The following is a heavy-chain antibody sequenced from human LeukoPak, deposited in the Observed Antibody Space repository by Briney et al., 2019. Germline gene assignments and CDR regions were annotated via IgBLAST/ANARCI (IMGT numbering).Heavy chain of an antibody. J-gene: IGHJ4*02. CDR3: ARETMLAGFASGLGFNY. V-gene: IGHV4-59*01. CDR1: GGSISTYY. D-gene: IGHD6-19*01. Sequence: SETLSLTCTVSGGSISTYYWSWIRQPPGKGLEWIGYIYYRGSANYNPSLKSRVSMSLDTPRNQFSLNLTSVTAADTATYYCARETMLAGFASGLGFNYWGQGLLVIVSS. CDR2: IYYRGSA.